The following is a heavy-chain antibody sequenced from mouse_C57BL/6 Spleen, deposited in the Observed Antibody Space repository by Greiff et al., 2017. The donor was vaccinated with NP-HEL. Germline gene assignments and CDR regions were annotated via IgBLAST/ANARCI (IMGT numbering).Heavy chain of an antibody. CDR1: GYTFTSYD. CDR3: APLYYGSSLRFAY. Sequence: VQLQQSGPELVKPGASVKLSCKASGYTFTSYDINWVKQRPGPGLEWIGWIYPRDGSTKYNEKFKGKATLTVDTSSSTAYMALHSLTSEDSAVYFCAPLYYGSSLRFAYWGQGTLVTVSA. J-gene: IGHJ3*01. CDR2: IYPRDGST. D-gene: IGHD1-1*01. V-gene: IGHV1-85*01.